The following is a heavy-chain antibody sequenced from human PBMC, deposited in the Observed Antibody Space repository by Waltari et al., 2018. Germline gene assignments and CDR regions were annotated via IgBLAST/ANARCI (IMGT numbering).Heavy chain of an antibody. D-gene: IGHD5-18*01. Sequence: QVQLVQSGAEVKKPGSSVKVSCTASGGIFRSYTPSWVRQAPGQGLEWMGRIIPILGTANYAQKFQGRVTITADKSTSTAYMELSSLRSEDTAVYYCARGDSYGSADGFDIWGQGTMVTVSS. CDR1: GGIFRSYT. J-gene: IGHJ3*02. CDR2: IIPILGTA. V-gene: IGHV1-69*08. CDR3: ARGDSYGSADGFDI.